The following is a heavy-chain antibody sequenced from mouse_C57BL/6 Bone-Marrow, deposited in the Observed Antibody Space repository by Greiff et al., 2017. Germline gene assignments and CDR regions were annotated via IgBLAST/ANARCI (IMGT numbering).Heavy chain of an antibody. Sequence: EVKLVESGGDLVKPGGSLKLSCAASGFTFSSYGMSWVRQTPDKRLEWVATISSGGSYTYYPDSVKGRFTISRDNAKNTLYLQMSSLKSEDTAMYCCARRKYFDYWGQGTTLTVSS. J-gene: IGHJ2*01. CDR3: ARRKYFDY. CDR2: ISSGGSYT. V-gene: IGHV5-6*02. CDR1: GFTFSSYG.